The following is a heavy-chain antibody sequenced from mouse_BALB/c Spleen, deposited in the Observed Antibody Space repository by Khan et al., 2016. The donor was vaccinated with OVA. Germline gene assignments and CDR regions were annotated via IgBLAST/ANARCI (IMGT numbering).Heavy chain of an antibody. CDR2: IDPENGNT. J-gene: IGHJ2*01. CDR1: GFNIKDYY. V-gene: IGHV14-1*02. CDR3: PCAILLYFDY. Sequence: VQLQQSGTELVRPGALVRLSCTASGFNIKDYYIYWVKQRPDQGLEWIGWIDPENGNTIYDPKFQGKASITAETSSNTAYLQLSSLPSADTAVYYPPCAILLYFDYWGQGTPLTVSS.